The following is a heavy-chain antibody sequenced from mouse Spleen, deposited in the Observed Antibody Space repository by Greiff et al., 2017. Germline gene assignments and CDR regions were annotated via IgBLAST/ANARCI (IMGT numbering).Heavy chain of an antibody. CDR2: ISYSGST. V-gene: IGHV3-8*02. D-gene: IGHD2-1*01. J-gene: IGHJ4*01. CDR3: ARDYGNYVELYAMDY. Sequence: DVMLVESGPSLVKPSQTLSLTCSVTGDSITSGYWNWIRKFPGNKLEYMGYISYSGSTYYNPSLKSRISITRDTSKNQFFLKLNSVTTEDTATYYCARDYGNYVELYAMDYWGQGTSVTVSS. CDR1: GDSITSGY.